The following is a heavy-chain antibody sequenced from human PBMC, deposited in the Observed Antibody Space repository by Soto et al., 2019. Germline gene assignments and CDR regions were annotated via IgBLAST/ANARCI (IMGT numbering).Heavy chain of an antibody. Sequence: QVQLVQSGAEVKKPGSSVKVSCKASGGSFDRYIVSWVRQAPGQGLEWMGRIIPMFGITNYAQKFHDRVTITADKSTSTAYMELSSLRYEDTAIYYCASDRALHNAALGMAYWGQGNLVTVSS. CDR3: ASDRALHNAALGMAY. J-gene: IGHJ4*02. CDR1: GGSFDRYI. D-gene: IGHD6-13*01. CDR2: IIPMFGIT. V-gene: IGHV1-69*02.